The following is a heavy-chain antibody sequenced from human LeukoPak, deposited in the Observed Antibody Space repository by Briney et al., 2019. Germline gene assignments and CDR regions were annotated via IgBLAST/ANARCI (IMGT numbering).Heavy chain of an antibody. CDR3: ARDHGAGTLYYYYGMDV. Sequence: SETLSLPCTVSGGSISSYYWSWIRQPPGKGLEWIGYIYYSGSTNYNPSLKSRVTISVDTSKNQFSLKLSSVTAADTAVYYCARDHGAGTLYYYYGMDVWGQGTTVTVSS. CDR2: IYYSGST. J-gene: IGHJ6*02. CDR1: GGSISSYY. V-gene: IGHV4-59*01.